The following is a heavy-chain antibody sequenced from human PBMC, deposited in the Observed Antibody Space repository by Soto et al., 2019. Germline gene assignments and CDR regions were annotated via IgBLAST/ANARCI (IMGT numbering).Heavy chain of an antibody. CDR3: ARDGSGSYHYYYYGMDV. Sequence: QVQLVQSGAEVKKPGSSVKVSCKASGGTFSSYAISWVRQAPGQGLEWMGGIIPIFGTANYAQKFQGRVTITADESTRTGYMELSSLRSEDTAVYYCARDGSGSYHYYYYGMDVWGQGTTVTVSS. CDR1: GGTFSSYA. CDR2: IIPIFGTA. D-gene: IGHD3-10*01. V-gene: IGHV1-69*12. J-gene: IGHJ6*02.